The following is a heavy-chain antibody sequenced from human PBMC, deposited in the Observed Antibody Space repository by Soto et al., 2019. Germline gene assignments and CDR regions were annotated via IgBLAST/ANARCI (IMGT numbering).Heavy chain of an antibody. CDR3: AKSTNNWNSYYFDY. V-gene: IGHV3-23*01. CDR2: ISGSGGST. Sequence: GGSLRFSCAASGFTFSSYAMSWVRQAPGKGLEWVSAISGSGGSTYYADSVKGRFTISRDNSKNTLYLQMNSLRAEDTAVYYCAKSTNNWNSYYFDYWGQGTLVTVSS. J-gene: IGHJ4*02. D-gene: IGHD1-7*01. CDR1: GFTFSSYA.